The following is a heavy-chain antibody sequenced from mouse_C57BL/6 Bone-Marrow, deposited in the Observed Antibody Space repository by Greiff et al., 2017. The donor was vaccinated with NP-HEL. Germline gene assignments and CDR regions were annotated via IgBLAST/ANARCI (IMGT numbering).Heavy chain of an antibody. V-gene: IGHV1-55*01. D-gene: IGHD1-1*01. Sequence: VQLQQPGAELVKPGASVKMSCKASGYTFTSYWITWVKQRPGQGLEWIGDIYPGSGSTNYNEKFKSKATLTVDTSSSTAYMQLSSLTSEDSAVYYCARSLTTVSATRAMDYWGQGTSVTVSS. CDR2: IYPGSGST. CDR1: GYTFTSYW. J-gene: IGHJ4*01. CDR3: ARSLTTVSATRAMDY.